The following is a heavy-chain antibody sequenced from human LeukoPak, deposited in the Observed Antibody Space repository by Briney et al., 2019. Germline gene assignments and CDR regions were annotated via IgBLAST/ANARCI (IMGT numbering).Heavy chain of an antibody. CDR1: GYSISSGYY. D-gene: IGHD3-10*01. Sequence: SETLSLTCTVSGYSISSGYYWGWIRQPPGKGLEWIGSIYHSGSTYYNPSLKSRVTISVDTSKNQFSLKLSSVTAADTAVYYCAKLLWFGELFPMDVWGQGTTVTVSS. CDR3: AKLLWFGELFPMDV. J-gene: IGHJ6*02. V-gene: IGHV4-38-2*02. CDR2: IYHSGST.